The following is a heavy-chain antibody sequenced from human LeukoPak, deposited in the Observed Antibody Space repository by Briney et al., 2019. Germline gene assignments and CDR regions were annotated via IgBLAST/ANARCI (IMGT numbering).Heavy chain of an antibody. J-gene: IGHJ4*02. D-gene: IGHD6-13*01. CDR3: ARVAEAAAFDS. Sequence: GGSLRLSCAASGFTFSSYTMNWVRQAPGKGLEWVSSISSSSTYRYYADSMRGRFTISRDNAKNSLYLQMNSLKPEDTAVYYCARVAEAAAFDSWGQGTLVTVSS. CDR2: ISSSSTYR. V-gene: IGHV3-21*06. CDR1: GFTFSSYT.